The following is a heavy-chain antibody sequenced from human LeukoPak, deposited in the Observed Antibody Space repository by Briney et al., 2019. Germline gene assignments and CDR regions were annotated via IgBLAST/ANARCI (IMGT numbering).Heavy chain of an antibody. V-gene: IGHV3-30-3*01. Sequence: PGGSLRLSCAASGFTFSSYAMHWVRQAPGKGLEWVAVISYDGSNKYHADSVKGRFTISRDNSKNTLYLQMNSLRAEDTAVYYCAREVVGATDYWGQGTLVTVSS. CDR1: GFTFSSYA. CDR2: ISYDGSNK. J-gene: IGHJ4*02. D-gene: IGHD1-26*01. CDR3: AREVVGATDY.